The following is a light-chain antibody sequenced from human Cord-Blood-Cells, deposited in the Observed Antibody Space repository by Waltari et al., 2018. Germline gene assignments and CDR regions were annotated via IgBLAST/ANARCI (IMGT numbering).Light chain of an antibody. CDR3: CSYAGSYTYV. CDR1: SSDVGGYNY. V-gene: IGLV2-11*01. CDR2: GVS. J-gene: IGLJ1*01. Sequence: QSALTQPRSVSGSPGQSVTISCTGTSSDVGGYNYVSWYQQHPGKAPKLIIYGVSKRLSGVPDRFSCSKSGNTASLTISGLQAEDEADYYCCSYAGSYTYVFGTGTKVTVL.